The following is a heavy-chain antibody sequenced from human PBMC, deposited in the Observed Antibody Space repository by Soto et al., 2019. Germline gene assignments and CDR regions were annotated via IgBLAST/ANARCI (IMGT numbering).Heavy chain of an antibody. V-gene: IGHV1-69*02. CDR1: GGTFSSYT. CDR3: AGPYHPDYYGSGSYNYYYYYMDV. J-gene: IGHJ6*03. CDR2: IIPILGIA. D-gene: IGHD3-10*01. Sequence: ASVKVSCKASGGTFSSYTISWVRQAPGQGLEWMGRIIPILGIANYAQKFQGRVTITADKSTSTAYMELSSLRSEDTAVYYRAGPYHPDYYGSGSYNYYYYYMDVWGKGTTVTVSS.